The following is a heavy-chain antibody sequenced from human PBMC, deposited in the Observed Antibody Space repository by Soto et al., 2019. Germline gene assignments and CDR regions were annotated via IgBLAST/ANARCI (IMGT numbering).Heavy chain of an antibody. CDR3: AKGLGPAADFGLDV. CDR1: GFTFSSYW. Sequence: GGSLRLSCAASGFTFSSYWMHWVRQAPGKGLVWVSRINPDGSATNYADSVKGRFTISRDNAKNTLYLQMNSLRAEDTAVYYCAKGLGPAADFGLDVWGQGTTVTVSS. CDR2: INPDGSAT. J-gene: IGHJ6*02. D-gene: IGHD2-2*01. V-gene: IGHV3-74*01.